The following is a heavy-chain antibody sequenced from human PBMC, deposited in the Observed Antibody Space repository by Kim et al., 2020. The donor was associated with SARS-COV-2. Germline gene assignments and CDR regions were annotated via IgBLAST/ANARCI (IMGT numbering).Heavy chain of an antibody. V-gene: IGHV1-8*01. CDR2: MNPNSGNT. J-gene: IGHJ6*02. CDR1: GYTFTSYD. Sequence: ASVKVSCKASGYTFTSYDINWVRQATGQGLEWMGWMNPNSGNTGYAQKFRGRVTMTRNTSISTAYMELSSLRSEDTAVYYCARGYYSSSWTTYYYYYGMDVWGQGTTVTVSS. CDR3: ARGYYSSSWTTYYYYYGMDV. D-gene: IGHD6-13*01.